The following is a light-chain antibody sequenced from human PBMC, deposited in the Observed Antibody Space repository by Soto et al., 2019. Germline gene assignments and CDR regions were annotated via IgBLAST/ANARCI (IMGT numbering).Light chain of an antibody. Sequence: SYELTQPPSVSVAPGKTARITCGGNNIGSKSVHWYQQKPGQAPVLVIYYDSDRPSGIPERFSGSNSGNTATLTISRVEAGDEADYYCQVWDSSSDHLRVVFGGGTQLTVL. V-gene: IGLV3-21*04. CDR1: NIGSKS. J-gene: IGLJ2*01. CDR3: QVWDSSSDHLRVV. CDR2: YDS.